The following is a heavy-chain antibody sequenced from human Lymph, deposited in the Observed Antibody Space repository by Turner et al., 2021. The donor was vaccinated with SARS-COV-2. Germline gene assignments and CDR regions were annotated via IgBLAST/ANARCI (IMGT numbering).Heavy chain of an antibody. V-gene: IGHV1-69*01. CDR1: GGTLSSYA. Sequence: QVKLLQSVAEVKNAGSAVTGSCKASGGTLSSYAISWVRRAAGQGIEWMGGIIPLFGTPTYAQKFQGSVKTTADQSTSTLCMELGRLRSEYTSVYYCAHFGCDSVFDYWGQGTLVTVSS. CDR3: AHFGCDSVFDY. J-gene: IGHJ4*02. D-gene: IGHD2-15*01. CDR2: IIPLFGTP.